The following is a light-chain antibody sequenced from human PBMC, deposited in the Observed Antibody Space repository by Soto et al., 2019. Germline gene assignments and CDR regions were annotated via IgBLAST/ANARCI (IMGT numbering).Light chain of an antibody. CDR3: QSYDSSPKAV. Sequence: QSVLTQPPSVSGAPGQRVTISCTGSNSNIGAGYDVHWYQQLPGTAPKLLIYGNSNRPSRVPDRFSGSKSGTSASLAITGLQAEDEADYFCQSYDSSPKAVFGGGTKLTV. V-gene: IGLV1-40*01. CDR1: NSNIGAGYD. CDR2: GNS. J-gene: IGLJ2*01.